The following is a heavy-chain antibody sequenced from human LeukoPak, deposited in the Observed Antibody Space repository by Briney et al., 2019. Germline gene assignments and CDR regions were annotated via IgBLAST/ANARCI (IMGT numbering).Heavy chain of an antibody. V-gene: IGHV3-30*18. Sequence: GRSLRLSCAASGFTFSSYAMHWVRQAPGKGLEWVAVISSDGSNLYYADSVKGRFTISRDNSKTMLYLQMNSLRAEDTAVYYCAKPLHYGGNSLDYWGQGTLVTVSS. CDR2: ISSDGSNL. J-gene: IGHJ4*02. D-gene: IGHD4-23*01. CDR3: AKPLHYGGNSLDY. CDR1: GFTFSSYA.